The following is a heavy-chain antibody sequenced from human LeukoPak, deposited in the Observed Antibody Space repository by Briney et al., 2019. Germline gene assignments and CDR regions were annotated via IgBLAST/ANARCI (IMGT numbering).Heavy chain of an antibody. Sequence: ASVKVSCKASGYTFTGYYMHWVRQAPGQGLEWMGRINPNSGGTNYAQKFQGRVTMTRDTSISTAYMELSRLRSDDTAVYYCARLGYCSSTSCPGTDWFDPWGQGTLVTVSS. CDR3: ARLGYCSSTSCPGTDWFDP. CDR2: INPNSGGT. J-gene: IGHJ5*02. D-gene: IGHD2-2*01. CDR1: GYTFTGYY. V-gene: IGHV1-2*06.